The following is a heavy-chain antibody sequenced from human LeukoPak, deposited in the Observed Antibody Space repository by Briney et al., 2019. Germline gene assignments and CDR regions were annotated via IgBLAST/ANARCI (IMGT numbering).Heavy chain of an antibody. J-gene: IGHJ4*02. Sequence: GGSLRLSCAASGFTFSSYSMNWVRQAPGKGLEWVSSISSSSSYIYYADSVKGRFTISRDNAKNSLYLQMNSLRAEDTAVYYCARGRYCAGDCYYFDYWGQGTLVTVSS. D-gene: IGHD2-21*02. CDR2: ISSSSSYI. CDR1: GFTFSSYS. CDR3: ARGRYCAGDCYYFDY. V-gene: IGHV3-21*01.